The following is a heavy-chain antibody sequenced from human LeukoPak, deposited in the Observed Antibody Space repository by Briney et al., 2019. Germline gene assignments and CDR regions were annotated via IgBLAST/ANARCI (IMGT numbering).Heavy chain of an antibody. D-gene: IGHD3-10*01. J-gene: IGHJ6*02. CDR2: IYSGGST. V-gene: IGHV3-66*01. Sequence: GGSLRLSCAASGFTVSSNYMSWVRQAPGKGLEWVSVIYSGGSTYYADSVKGRFTISRDNSKNTLYLQMNSLRAEDTAVYYCARDPIGAGFDYYYYGMDVWGQGTTVTVSS. CDR1: GFTVSSNY. CDR3: ARDPIGAGFDYYYYGMDV.